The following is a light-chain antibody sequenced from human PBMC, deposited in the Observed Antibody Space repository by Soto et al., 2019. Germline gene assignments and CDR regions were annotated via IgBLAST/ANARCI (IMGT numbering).Light chain of an antibody. J-gene: IGKJ1*01. CDR1: QSLSSSY. Sequence: EIVLTQSPATLSLSPGERATLSCRASQSLSSSYLAWYQQKPGQAPRLLIYGTSTRATGVPDRFSGSGSQTDFTLTISRLEPEDFAVYYCQQYGSLGTFGQGTRVEIK. CDR3: QQYGSLGT. V-gene: IGKV3-20*01. CDR2: GTS.